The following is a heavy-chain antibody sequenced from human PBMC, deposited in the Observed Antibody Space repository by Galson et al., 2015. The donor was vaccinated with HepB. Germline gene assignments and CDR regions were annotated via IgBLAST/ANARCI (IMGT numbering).Heavy chain of an antibody. J-gene: IGHJ4*02. CDR3: ARGRRDIGAYYAFDN. V-gene: IGHV3-21*06. CDR2: VSSSSIYK. D-gene: IGHD3-22*01. Sequence: SLRLSCAASGFTFSTYSLNWVRQAPGKGLEWVSAVSSSSIYKYYADSVKGRFTISRDNAKSSLYVQMNNLRVEDTAVYYCARGRRDIGAYYAFDNWGKGALITVSS. CDR1: GFTFSTYS.